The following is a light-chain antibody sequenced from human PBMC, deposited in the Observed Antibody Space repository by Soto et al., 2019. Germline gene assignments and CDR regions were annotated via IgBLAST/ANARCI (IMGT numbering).Light chain of an antibody. CDR1: SSDVGGYNY. V-gene: IGLV2-14*01. CDR2: DVS. CDR3: TSYASSCPEV. Sequence: QSALTQPASVSGSPGQTITISCTGTSSDVGGYNYVSWYQHHPGKAPKLIIFDVSNRPSGVSDRFSGSKSDNTASLTISGLQAEDEADYYCTSYASSCPEVFGTGTKGTVL. J-gene: IGLJ1*01.